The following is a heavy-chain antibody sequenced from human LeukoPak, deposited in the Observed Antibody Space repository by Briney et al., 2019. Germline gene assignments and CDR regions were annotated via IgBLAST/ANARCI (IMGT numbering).Heavy chain of an antibody. CDR3: ARGDWFHP. CDR2: IYTRRST. V-gene: IGHV4-4*07. CDR1: GGSISSYY. J-gene: IGHJ5*02. D-gene: IGHD1-26*01. Sequence: SETLSLTCTVSGGSISSYYWSWIRQPAGKGLEWIGRIYTRRSTNYNPSLKSRVTISVDKSKNQFSLKLSSVTAADTAVYYCARGDWFHPWGQGTLLTVSS.